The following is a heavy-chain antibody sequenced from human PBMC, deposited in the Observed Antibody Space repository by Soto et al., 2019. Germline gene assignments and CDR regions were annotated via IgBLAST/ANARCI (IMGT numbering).Heavy chain of an antibody. Sequence: GGSLRLSCAASGFTFSSYGMHWVRQAPGKGLEWVAVIWYDVSNKYYADSVKGRFTISRDNSKNTLYLQMNSLRAEDTAVYYCARDPVDSSSWYLGYYYYGMDVWGQGTRVTVSS. D-gene: IGHD6-13*01. CDR3: ARDPVDSSSWYLGYYYYGMDV. J-gene: IGHJ6*02. V-gene: IGHV3-33*01. CDR1: GFTFSSYG. CDR2: IWYDVSNK.